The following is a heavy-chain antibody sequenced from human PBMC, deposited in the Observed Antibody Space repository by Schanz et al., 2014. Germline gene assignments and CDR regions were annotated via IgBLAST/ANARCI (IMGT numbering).Heavy chain of an antibody. CDR3: ARDSRYCTGVDCKGDAFDL. Sequence: DVQLVESGGGLVQPGGSLRLSCAASGFPFTGHWMSWVRPAPGKGLEWVANIKEDGSKKYYVDSVRGRFTISRDNAKNSLYLQLNSLTAEDTAVYHCARDSRYCTGVDCKGDAFDLWGQGTLVTVSS. CDR1: GFPFTGHW. D-gene: IGHD2-8*02. J-gene: IGHJ3*01. CDR2: IKEDGSKK. V-gene: IGHV3-7*01.